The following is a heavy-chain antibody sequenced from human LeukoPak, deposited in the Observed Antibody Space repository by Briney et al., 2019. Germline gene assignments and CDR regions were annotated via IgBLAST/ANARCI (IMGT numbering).Heavy chain of an antibody. D-gene: IGHD1-14*01. Sequence: GGSLRLSCAASGFTFTNYGMHWVRQAPGKGLEWVASIRYDGSNKYYADSVKGRFTISRDNSKNTLYLQMNSLRAEDTAVYYCARPDDDAFDIWGQGTMVTVSS. CDR3: ARPDDDAFDI. V-gene: IGHV3-30*02. CDR2: IRYDGSNK. CDR1: GFTFTNYG. J-gene: IGHJ3*02.